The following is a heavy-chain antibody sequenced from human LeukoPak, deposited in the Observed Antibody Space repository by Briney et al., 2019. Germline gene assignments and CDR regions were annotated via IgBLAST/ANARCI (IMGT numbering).Heavy chain of an antibody. CDR1: GFTFSSHE. J-gene: IGHJ3*02. V-gene: IGHV3-48*03. Sequence: GGSLRLSCAASGFTFSSHEMNWVRQAPGKGLEWVSYISSSGSTIYYADSVKGRFTISRDNAKNSLYLQMNSLRAEDTAVYYCARAPPGSMTAYAFDIWGQGTMVTVSS. CDR3: ARAPPGSMTAYAFDI. D-gene: IGHD2/OR15-2a*01. CDR2: ISSSGSTI.